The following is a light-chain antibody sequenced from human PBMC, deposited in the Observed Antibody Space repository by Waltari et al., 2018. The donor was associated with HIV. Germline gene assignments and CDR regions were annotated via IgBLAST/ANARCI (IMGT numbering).Light chain of an antibody. Sequence: SSELTQDPAVSVALGQTVRITCQGDSLRSYYASWYQQKPGQAPVLVIYGKNNRPSGFPDRFSGSSSGNTASLTITGAQAEDEADYYCNSRDSSGNPNYVFGTGTKVTVL. CDR3: NSRDSSGNPNYV. J-gene: IGLJ1*01. CDR1: SLRSYY. V-gene: IGLV3-19*01. CDR2: GKN.